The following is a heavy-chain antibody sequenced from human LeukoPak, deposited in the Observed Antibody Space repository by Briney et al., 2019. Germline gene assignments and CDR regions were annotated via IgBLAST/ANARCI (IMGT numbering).Heavy chain of an antibody. V-gene: IGHV1-8*01. CDR2: MNPNSGNT. Sequence: GASVKVSCKASGYTFTSYDINWVRQATGQGLEWMGWMNPNSGNTGYAQKFQGRVTMTRNTSISTAHMELSSLRSEDTAVYYCARLYYDILTGYSVDAFDIWGQGTMVTVSS. CDR1: GYTFTSYD. D-gene: IGHD3-9*01. J-gene: IGHJ3*02. CDR3: ARLYYDILTGYSVDAFDI.